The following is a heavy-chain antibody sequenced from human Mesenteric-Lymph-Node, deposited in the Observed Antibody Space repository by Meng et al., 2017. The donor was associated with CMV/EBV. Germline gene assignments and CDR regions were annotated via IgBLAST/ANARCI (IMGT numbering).Heavy chain of an antibody. Sequence: SLSGYYWSWIRQPPGKGLEWIGEINHSGSTNCNPSLESRVTISVDTSKNQFSLKLSSVTAADTAVYYCARGPGYCSGGSCYSLYFQHWGQGTLVTVSS. CDR3: ARGPGYCSGGSCYSLYFQH. V-gene: IGHV4-34*01. CDR1: SLSGYY. CDR2: INHSGST. D-gene: IGHD2-15*01. J-gene: IGHJ1*01.